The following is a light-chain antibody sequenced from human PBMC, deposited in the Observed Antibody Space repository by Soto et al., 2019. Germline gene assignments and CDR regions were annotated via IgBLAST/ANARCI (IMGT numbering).Light chain of an antibody. J-gene: IGLJ2*01. CDR3: SSYTSSSTLV. CDR1: SSDVGGYNY. Sequence: SALTQPASVSGSPGQSITISCPGTSSDVGGYNYVSWYQQHPGKAPKLMIYDVSNRPSGVSNRFSGPKSGNTASLTIAGLQSEDEADYYCSSYTSSSTLVVGGGTKLTVL. V-gene: IGLV2-14*01. CDR2: DVS.